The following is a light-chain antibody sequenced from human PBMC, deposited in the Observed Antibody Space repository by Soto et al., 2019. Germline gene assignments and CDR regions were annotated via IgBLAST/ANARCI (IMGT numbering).Light chain of an antibody. CDR2: AAS. Sequence: EIVLMQSPGTLSLSPGERATLSCRASQYMTRTYIAWYQQKPGQAPRLLIYAASNRATGIPDKFSGSGSGADYSLTISRLETEDSAVYYCHQYDKAPQTFGQGTKVEIK. CDR1: QYMTRTY. CDR3: HQYDKAPQT. V-gene: IGKV3-20*01. J-gene: IGKJ2*01.